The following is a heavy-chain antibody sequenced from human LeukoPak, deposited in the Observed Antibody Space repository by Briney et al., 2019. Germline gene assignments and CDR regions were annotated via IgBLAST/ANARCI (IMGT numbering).Heavy chain of an antibody. CDR2: ISGGSGST. CDR1: GFTFSSYA. Sequence: PGGSLRLSCAASGFTFSSYAMSWVRQAPGKGLAWVSTISGGSGSTYCADSVKGRFTISRDNSKNTLYLQMNSLRDEDTAVYYCAREGEDYYGSGSYYIHGYYFDYWGQGTLVTVSS. J-gene: IGHJ4*02. CDR3: AREGEDYYGSGSYYIHGYYFDY. V-gene: IGHV3-23*01. D-gene: IGHD3-10*01.